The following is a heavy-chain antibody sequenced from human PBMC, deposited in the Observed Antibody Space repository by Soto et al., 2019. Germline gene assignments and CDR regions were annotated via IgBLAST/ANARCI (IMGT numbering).Heavy chain of an antibody. CDR1: GGSFSGYY. V-gene: IGHV4-34*01. J-gene: IGHJ6*02. CDR2: INHSGST. Sequence: SETLSLTCAVYGGSFSGYYWSWIRQPPGKGLEWIGEINHSGSTNYNPSLKSRVTISVDTSKNQFSLKLSSVTAADTAVYYCARDWSGVGALLPDYYYYYGMDVWGQGTAVTVSS. D-gene: IGHD3-3*01. CDR3: ARDWSGVGALLPDYYYYYGMDV.